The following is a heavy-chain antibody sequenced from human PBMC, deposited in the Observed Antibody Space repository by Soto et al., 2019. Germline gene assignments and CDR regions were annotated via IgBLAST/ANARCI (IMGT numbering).Heavy chain of an antibody. J-gene: IGHJ4*02. Sequence: QVQVVESGGGVVQPGGSLRLSCAASGFTFSTYAMHWVRQAPGKGPDWVAFISSDGSNEYYADSVKGRFTISRDNSKKAPYLQMNSLRPEDTAVYCCVSRGISAFDHWGQGTLVTVSS. D-gene: IGHD1-1*01. V-gene: IGHV3-30-3*01. CDR1: GFTFSTYA. CDR3: VSRGISAFDH. CDR2: ISSDGSNE.